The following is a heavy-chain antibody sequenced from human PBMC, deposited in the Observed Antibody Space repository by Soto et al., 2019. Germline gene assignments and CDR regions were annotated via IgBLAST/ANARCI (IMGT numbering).Heavy chain of an antibody. CDR2: IIPILGIA. J-gene: IGHJ4*02. Sequence: QVQLVQSGAEVKKPGSSVKVSCKASGGTFSSYTISWVRQAPGQGLEWMGRIIPILGIANYARKFKGRVTITADQSTSTAYMELCILRCEDTVVYYCAREEYYYGSGAFFDYWGQGTLVTVSS. CDR1: GGTFSSYT. V-gene: IGHV1-69*08. CDR3: AREEYYYGSGAFFDY. D-gene: IGHD3-10*01.